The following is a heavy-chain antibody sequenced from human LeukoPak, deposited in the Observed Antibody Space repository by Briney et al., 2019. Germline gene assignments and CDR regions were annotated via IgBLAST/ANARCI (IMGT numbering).Heavy chain of an antibody. CDR2: ISGSGSST. D-gene: IGHD5-18*01. CDR3: ARDSASYGRFDY. Sequence: GGSLRLSCAASGYTFINYAMSWVRQAPGKGLEWVSDISGSGSSTYYAGSVKGRFTISRDDSKNTLYLQMNSLRAEDTAVYFCARDSASYGRFDYWGQGTLVTVSS. V-gene: IGHV3-23*01. J-gene: IGHJ4*02. CDR1: GYTFINYA.